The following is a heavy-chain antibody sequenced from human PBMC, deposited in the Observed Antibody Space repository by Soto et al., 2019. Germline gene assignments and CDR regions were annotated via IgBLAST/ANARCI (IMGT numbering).Heavy chain of an antibody. CDR2: INRGGSI. D-gene: IGHD2-15*01. V-gene: IGHV3-66*01. CDR1: GFTVSSKY. CDR3: TRFDVYFSGGSCYGLPIDV. Sequence: EVHLVESGGGLVQPGGSLRLSCAASGFTVSSKYMSWVRQAPGKGLEWVSHINRGGSISYEDSVKDRFTISRDNSENTLYLQMSTLGVEDTSVYYCTRFDVYFSGGSCYGLPIDVLGKGTTVSVCS. J-gene: IGHJ6*03.